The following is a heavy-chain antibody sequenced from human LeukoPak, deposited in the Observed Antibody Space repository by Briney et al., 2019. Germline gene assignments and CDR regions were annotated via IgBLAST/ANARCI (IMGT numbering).Heavy chain of an antibody. J-gene: IGHJ6*03. CDR3: ARDYAGYDGPDWAGYYYMDV. CDR2: IIPIFGTA. CDR1: GYTFTSYA. V-gene: IGHV1-69*13. D-gene: IGHD2-15*01. Sequence: GASVKVSCKASGYTFTSYAMNWVRQAPGQGLEWMGGIIPIFGTANYAQKFQGRVTITADESTSTAYMELSSLRSDDTAVYYCARDYAGYDGPDWAGYYYMDVWGKGTTVTVSS.